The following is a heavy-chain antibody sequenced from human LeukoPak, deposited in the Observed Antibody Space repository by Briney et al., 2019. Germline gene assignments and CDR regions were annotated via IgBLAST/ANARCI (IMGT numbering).Heavy chain of an antibody. J-gene: IGHJ4*02. V-gene: IGHV3-15*01. CDR3: TTLSGYDFFFDY. CDR1: GFTFSNAW. D-gene: IGHD5-12*01. CDR2: IKSKTDGGTT. Sequence: GWSLRLSCAASGFTFSNAWMSWVRQAPGKGLEWVGRIKSKTDGGTTDYAAPVKGRFTISRDDSKNTLYLQMNSLKTEDTAVYYCTTLSGYDFFFDYWGQGTLVTVSS.